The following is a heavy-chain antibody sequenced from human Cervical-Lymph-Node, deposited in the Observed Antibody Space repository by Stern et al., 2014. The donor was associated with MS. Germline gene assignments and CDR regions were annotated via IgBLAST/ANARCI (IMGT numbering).Heavy chain of an antibody. CDR2: IMPIFGTA. V-gene: IGHV1-69*06. CDR1: GGTFSNYA. CDR3: AREMDGFDI. J-gene: IGHJ3*02. Sequence: VQLVQSGAEVKKPGASVKVSCKASGGTFSNYAINWVRQAPGQGLEWMGGIMPIFGTASYEQQFQGRVTITAYKSTSTAYMELSSLISEDTAVYYCAREMDGFDIWGQGTMVTVSS.